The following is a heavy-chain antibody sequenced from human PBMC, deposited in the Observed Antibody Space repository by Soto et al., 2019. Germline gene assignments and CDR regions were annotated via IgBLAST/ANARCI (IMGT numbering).Heavy chain of an antibody. V-gene: IGHV3-74*01. CDR3: ARGLYREYGHDS. CDR1: GFTFGNLW. J-gene: IGHJ5*01. D-gene: IGHD4-17*01. Sequence: GGSLRLACAASGFTFGNLWMHWVRQEPRKGLVWVSRINSDGSTSYADSVKGRLTISRDNAKNTVYLQMNSLRAEDTAVSYCARGLYREYGHDSWGQGALVTVSS. CDR2: INSDGST.